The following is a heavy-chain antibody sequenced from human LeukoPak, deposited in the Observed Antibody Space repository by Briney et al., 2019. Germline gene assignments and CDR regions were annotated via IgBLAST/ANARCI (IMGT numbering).Heavy chain of an antibody. J-gene: IGHJ2*01. V-gene: IGHV1-18*01. CDR1: GYTFTSYG. Sequence: GASVKGSCKASGYTFTSYGSSWVRQAPGQVLEWMGWISAYNGNTNYAQKLQGRVTMTRDTPTSTAYMELRSLRSDDTAVYYCARGTDGYNSPFDLWGRGTLVTVSS. D-gene: IGHD5-24*01. CDR3: ARGTDGYNSPFDL. CDR2: ISAYNGNT.